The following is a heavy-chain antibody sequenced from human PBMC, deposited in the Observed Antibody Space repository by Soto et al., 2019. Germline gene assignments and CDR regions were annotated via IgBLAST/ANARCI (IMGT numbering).Heavy chain of an antibody. J-gene: IGHJ4*02. CDR2: ISAYNGNT. D-gene: IGHD6-13*01. V-gene: IGHV1-18*01. CDR3: ARESSSRCHDY. CDR1: GYTFTSYG. Sequence: QVQLVQSGAEVKKPGASVKVSCKASGYTFTSYGISWVRQAPGQGLEWMGWISAYNGNTNYAQKLQGRVTMTTDTSQRPAYMELRSLKSSDPALFFRARESSSRCHDYRGQGNLVTVSS.